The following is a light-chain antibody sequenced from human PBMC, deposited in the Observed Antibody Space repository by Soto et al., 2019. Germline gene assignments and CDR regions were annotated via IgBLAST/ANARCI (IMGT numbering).Light chain of an antibody. Sequence: DIQMTQSPSSLSVSVGDRVTITCRASQSITNYLNWYQQKPGKAPKLLVYAASSLQSGVPSRFSGNGSGTDFTLTSSSLQPEDFATYYGQQSDSYPYTFGQGTKLEIK. V-gene: IGKV1-39*01. CDR2: AAS. J-gene: IGKJ2*01. CDR1: QSITNY. CDR3: QQSDSYPYT.